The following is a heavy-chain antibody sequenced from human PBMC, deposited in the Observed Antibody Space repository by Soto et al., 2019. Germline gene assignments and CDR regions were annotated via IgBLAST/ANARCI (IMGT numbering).Heavy chain of an antibody. V-gene: IGHV3-53*01. CDR2: IYSDDNT. Sequence: DVQLVKSGGGLIQPGGSLRLSCAASGITATNGHMSWVRQAPGKGLEWVSVIYSDDNTYYADSVKGRFTNSRDTSKNTVYLQMNSLRAEDTAVYYCARDWNGDKYFDFWDQGSLVTVSS. J-gene: IGHJ4*02. CDR1: GITATNGH. D-gene: IGHD4-17*01. CDR3: ARDWNGDKYFDF.